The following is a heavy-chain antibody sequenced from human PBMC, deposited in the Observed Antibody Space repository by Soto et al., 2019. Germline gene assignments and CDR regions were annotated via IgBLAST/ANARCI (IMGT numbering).Heavy chain of an antibody. CDR3: AAELGFGKLSVV. D-gene: IGHD3-10*01. V-gene: IGHV1-69*01. J-gene: IGHJ6*02. CDR2: IIPLFDTT. Sequence: QVQVVQSGVEVRRPGSSVKVSCKASGDTFKNCVISWVRQAPGQGLEWMGGIIPLFDTTDFAQRFQGRLTITPDESTTTAYMELSRLRSEDTATYYCAAELGFGKLSVVWGQGTTVIVSS. CDR1: GDTFKNCV.